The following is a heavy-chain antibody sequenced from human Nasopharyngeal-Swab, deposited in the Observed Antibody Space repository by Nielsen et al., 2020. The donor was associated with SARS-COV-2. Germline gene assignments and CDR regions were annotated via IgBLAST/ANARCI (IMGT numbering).Heavy chain of an antibody. J-gene: IGHJ6*02. CDR1: GYTVTSDG. D-gene: IGHD2-21*02. Sequence: ASVKVASQASGYTVTSDGSSRVRQAPGQGRERMGWISAYNGNTNYAQKLQGRVTMTTDTSTSTAYMELRSLRSDDTAVYYCARLYCGGDCSYYYFYGMDVWGQGTTVTVSS. V-gene: IGHV1-18*01. CDR2: ISAYNGNT. CDR3: ARLYCGGDCSYYYFYGMDV.